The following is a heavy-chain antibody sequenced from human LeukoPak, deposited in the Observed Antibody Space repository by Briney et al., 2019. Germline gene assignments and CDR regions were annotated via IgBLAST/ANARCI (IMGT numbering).Heavy chain of an antibody. V-gene: IGHV4-39*07. CDR2: IYYSGST. J-gene: IGHJ6*03. D-gene: IGHD6-13*01. CDR1: GGSISSSSYY. Sequence: SETLSLTCTVSGGSISSSSYYWGWIRQPPGKGLEWIGSIYYSGSTYYNPSLKSRVTISVDTSKNQFSLKLSSVTAADTAVYYCASRRRSSSWYSETYYYYMDVWGKGTTVTVSS. CDR3: ASRRRSSSWYSETYYYYMDV.